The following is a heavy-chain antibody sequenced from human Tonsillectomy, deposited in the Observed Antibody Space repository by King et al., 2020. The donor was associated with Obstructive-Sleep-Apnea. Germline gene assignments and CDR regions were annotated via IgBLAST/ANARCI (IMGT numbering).Heavy chain of an antibody. CDR2: INWHGDST. CDR1: GFTFDDYA. V-gene: IGHV3-43D*03. D-gene: IGHD3-9*01. CDR3: AKDNALRYFDWSLAN. J-gene: IGHJ4*02. Sequence: VQLVESGGVVMQPGGSLRLSCAASGFTFDDYAMHWVRQAPGKGLEWVSIINWHGDSTYYAVSVKGRFTISRDNSKNSLYLHMNSLRTEDTALYYCAKDNALRYFDWSLANWGQGTLVAVSS.